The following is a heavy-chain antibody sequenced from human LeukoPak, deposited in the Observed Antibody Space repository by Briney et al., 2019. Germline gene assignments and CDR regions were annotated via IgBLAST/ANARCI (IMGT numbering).Heavy chain of an antibody. CDR1: GFTVSSNY. CDR2: IYSGGST. Sequence: GGSLRLSCAASGFTVSSNYMSWVRQAPGKGLEWVSVIYSGGSTYYADSVKGRFTISRDNSKNTLYLQMNSLRAEDTAVYYCARSSRGYYYGSWSYYNGGLDYWGQGTLVTVSS. V-gene: IGHV3-53*01. CDR3: ARSSRGYYYGSWSYYNGGLDY. D-gene: IGHD3-10*01. J-gene: IGHJ4*02.